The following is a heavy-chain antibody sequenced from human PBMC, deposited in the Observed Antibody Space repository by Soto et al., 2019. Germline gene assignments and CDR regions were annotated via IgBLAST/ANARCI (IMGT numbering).Heavy chain of an antibody. J-gene: IGHJ3*02. D-gene: IGHD6-19*01. V-gene: IGHV1-18*01. Sequence: ASVKVSCKASGYTFTSYGISWVRPAPGQGLEWMGWISAYNGNTNYAQKLQGRVTMTTDTSTSTAYMELRSLRSDDTAVYYCARDSDSSGLSPDAFDIWGQGAMVTVSS. CDR1: GYTFTSYG. CDR3: ARDSDSSGLSPDAFDI. CDR2: ISAYNGNT.